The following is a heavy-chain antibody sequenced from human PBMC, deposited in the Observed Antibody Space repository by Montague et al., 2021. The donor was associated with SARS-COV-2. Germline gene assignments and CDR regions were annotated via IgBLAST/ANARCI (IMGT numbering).Heavy chain of an antibody. D-gene: IGHD6-19*01. CDR2: TYSGGST. Sequence: SLRLSCAASGFTVSSNYMSWVRQAPGKGLEWVSVTYSGGSTYYVDSVNGRFTISRDNSKNTLYLQMNSLRAEDTAVYYCARSRVSSGRGAFDIWGQGTMVTVSS. J-gene: IGHJ3*02. V-gene: IGHV3-53*01. CDR1: GFTVSSNY. CDR3: ARSRVSSGRGAFDI.